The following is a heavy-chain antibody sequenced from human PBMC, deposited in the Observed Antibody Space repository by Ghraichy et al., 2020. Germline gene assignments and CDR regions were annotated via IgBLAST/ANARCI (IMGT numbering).Heavy chain of an antibody. V-gene: IGHV4-34*01. J-gene: IGHJ4*02. Sequence: SETLSLTCAVYGGSFSGYYWSWIRQPPGKGLEWIGEINHSGSTNYNPSLKSRVTISVDTSKNQFSLKLSSVTAADTAVYYCARAAPVDIVVVPAAQWGQGTLVTVSS. CDR1: GGSFSGYY. D-gene: IGHD2-2*01. CDR3: ARAAPVDIVVVPAAQ. CDR2: INHSGST.